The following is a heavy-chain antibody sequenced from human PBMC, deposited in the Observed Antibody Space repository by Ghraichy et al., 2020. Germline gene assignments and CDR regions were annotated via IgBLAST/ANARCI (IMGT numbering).Heavy chain of an antibody. V-gene: IGHV1-69*13. J-gene: IGHJ6*02. CDR1: GGTFSSYA. D-gene: IGHD2-2*01. CDR3: ARGYCSSTSCYFLQRKVYYYYGMDV. Sequence: SVKVSCKASGGTFSSYAISWVRQAPGQGLEWMGGIIPIFGTANYAQKFQGRVTITADESTSTAYMELSSLRSEDTAVYYCARGYCSSTSCYFLQRKVYYYYGMDVWGQGTTVTVSS. CDR2: IIPIFGTA.